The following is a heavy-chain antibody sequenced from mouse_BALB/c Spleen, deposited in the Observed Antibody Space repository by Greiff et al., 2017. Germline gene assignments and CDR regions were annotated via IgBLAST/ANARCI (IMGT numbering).Heavy chain of an antibody. Sequence: EVKVEESGGGLVQPGGSMKLSCVASGFTFSNYWMNWVRQSPEKGLEWVAEIRLKSNNYATHYAESVKGRFTISRDDSKSSVYLQMNNLRAEDTGIYYCTRRPGAMDYGGQGTSVTVSS. CDR3: TRRPGAMDY. D-gene: IGHD4-1*01. CDR2: IRLKSNNYAT. CDR1: GFTFSNYW. V-gene: IGHV6-6*02. J-gene: IGHJ4*01.